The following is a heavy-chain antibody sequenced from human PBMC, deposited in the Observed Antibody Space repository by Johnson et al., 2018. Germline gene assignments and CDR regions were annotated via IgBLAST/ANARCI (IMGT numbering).Heavy chain of an antibody. V-gene: IGHV3-30*18. Sequence: QVQLVQSGGDVVLPGWSLRLSCTASGFIFTNFDMHWARLSPGKGLEWVAVISYDGNKDFYADSVGGRFTISRDNSKNTVYLQMNSLRNEDTAVYYCVKDLGRYGVGHHQYLDSWGQGTLVTVSS. J-gene: IGHJ4*02. CDR3: VKDLGRYGVGHHQYLDS. CDR2: ISYDGNKD. D-gene: IGHD4/OR15-4a*01. CDR1: GFIFTNFD.